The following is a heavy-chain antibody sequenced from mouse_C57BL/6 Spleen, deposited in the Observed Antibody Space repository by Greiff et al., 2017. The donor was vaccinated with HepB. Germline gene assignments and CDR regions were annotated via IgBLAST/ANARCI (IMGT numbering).Heavy chain of an antibody. D-gene: IGHD1-1*01. J-gene: IGHJ4*01. Sequence: QVQLKESGPGILQSSQTLSLTCSFSGFSLSTSGMGVSWIRQPSGKGLEWLAHIYWDDDKRYNPSLKSRLTISKDTSRNQVFLKITSVDTADTATYYCARRASIYYYGSSYDAMDYWGQGTSVTVSS. V-gene: IGHV8-12*01. CDR2: IYWDDDK. CDR3: ARRASIYYYGSSYDAMDY. CDR1: GFSLSTSGMG.